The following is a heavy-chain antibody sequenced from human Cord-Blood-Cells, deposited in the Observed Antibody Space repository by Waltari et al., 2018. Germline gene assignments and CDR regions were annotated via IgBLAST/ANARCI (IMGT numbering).Heavy chain of an antibody. CDR1: GGSFSGYY. D-gene: IGHD2-2*01. CDR3: ARAPVDLDY. CDR2: INHSGST. Sequence: QVQLQQCGAGLLKPSETLSLTCAVYGGSFSGYYWSWIRQPPGKGLEWIGEINHSGSTHYNPSLKSRVTISVDTSKNQFSLKLSSVTAADTAVYYCARAPVDLDYWGQGTLVTVSS. V-gene: IGHV4-34*01. J-gene: IGHJ4*02.